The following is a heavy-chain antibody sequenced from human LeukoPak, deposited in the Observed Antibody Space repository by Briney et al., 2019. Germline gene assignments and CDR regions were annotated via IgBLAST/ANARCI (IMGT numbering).Heavy chain of an antibody. CDR2: ISAYNGNT. CDR1: GYTFTSYG. J-gene: IGHJ4*02. V-gene: IGHV1-18*01. CDR3: ARVVDRLLWFGEPREICLDY. Sequence: ASVKVSCKASGYTFTSYGISWVRQAPGQGLEWMGWISAYNGNTNYAQKLQGRVTMTTDTSTSTAYMELRSLRSDDTAVYYCARVVDRLLWFGEPREICLDYCGQGTLVTVSS. D-gene: IGHD3-10*01.